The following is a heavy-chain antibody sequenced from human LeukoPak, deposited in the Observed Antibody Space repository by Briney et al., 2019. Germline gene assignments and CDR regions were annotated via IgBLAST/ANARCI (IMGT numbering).Heavy chain of an antibody. V-gene: IGHV4-31*03. CDR3: AREVQGVESEYYFDY. CDR2: IYYSGST. D-gene: IGHD3-16*01. CDR1: GGSISSGGYY. Sequence: SETLSLTCTVSGGSISSGGYYWSWIRQHPGKGLEWIGYIYYSGSTYYNPSLKSRVTISVDTSKNQFSLKLSSVTAADTAVYYCAREVQGVESEYYFDYWGQGTLVTVPS. J-gene: IGHJ4*02.